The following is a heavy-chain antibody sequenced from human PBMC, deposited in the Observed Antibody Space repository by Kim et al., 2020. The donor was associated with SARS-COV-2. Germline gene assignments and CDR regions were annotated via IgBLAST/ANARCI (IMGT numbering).Heavy chain of an antibody. J-gene: IGHJ4*02. CDR2: ISSSSSYI. CDR1: GFTFSSYS. V-gene: IGHV3-21*01. D-gene: IGHD5-18*01. Sequence: GGSLRLSCAASGFTFSSYSMNWVRQAPGKGLEWVSSISSSSSYIYYADSVKGRFTISRDNAKNSLYLQMNSLRAEDTAVYYCARGPGYSYGFDYWGQGTLVTVSS. CDR3: ARGPGYSYGFDY.